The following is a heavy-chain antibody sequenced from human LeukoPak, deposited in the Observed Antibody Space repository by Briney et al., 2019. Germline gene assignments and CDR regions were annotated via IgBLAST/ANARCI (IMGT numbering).Heavy chain of an antibody. Sequence: ASVKVSCKASGYTFTGYYMHWVRQAPGLGLEWMGWINPNSGGTNYAQKFQGRVTMTRDTSISTAYMELSRLRSDDTAVYYCARLPYQYCSSTSCYFVWGQGTLVTVSS. CDR1: GYTFTGYY. V-gene: IGHV1-2*02. CDR3: ARLPYQYCSSTSCYFV. CDR2: INPNSGGT. J-gene: IGHJ4*02. D-gene: IGHD2-2*01.